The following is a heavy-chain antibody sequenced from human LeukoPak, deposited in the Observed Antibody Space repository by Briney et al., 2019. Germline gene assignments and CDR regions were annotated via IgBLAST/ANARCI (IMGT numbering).Heavy chain of an antibody. J-gene: IGHJ6*04. Sequence: GASVKVSCKASGYTFTDYYIHWVRQAPGQGLEWMGVFIPILGTANSTQNFQDRVTVTADISTNTAYLELTSLRSEDTAVYFCAGIPVFGVVLHQVPVWGKGTTVTVSS. D-gene: IGHD3-3*01. CDR1: GYTFTDYY. CDR3: AGIPVFGVVLHQVPV. CDR2: FIPILGTA. V-gene: IGHV1-69*10.